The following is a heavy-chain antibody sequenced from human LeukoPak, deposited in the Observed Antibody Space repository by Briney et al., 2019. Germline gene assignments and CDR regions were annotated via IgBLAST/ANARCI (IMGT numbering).Heavy chain of an antibody. J-gene: IGHJ4*02. Sequence: TSQTLSLTCTVSGGSISSGSYYWSWLRQPAGKGLEWIGRIYTSGSTNYNPSLKSRVTISADKSTNQFSLKLSSVTAADTAVYYCARDRFGDLNYFDYWGQGTLVTVSS. CDR1: GGSISSGSYY. D-gene: IGHD3-3*01. V-gene: IGHV4-61*02. CDR2: IYTSGST. CDR3: ARDRFGDLNYFDY.